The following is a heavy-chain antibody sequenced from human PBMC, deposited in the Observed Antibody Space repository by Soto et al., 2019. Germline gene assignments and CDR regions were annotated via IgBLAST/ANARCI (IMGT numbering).Heavy chain of an antibody. Sequence: EVQLLESGGGLVQPGKSLRLSCAASGFTLSRNGMTWVRQAPGRGLEWVSTISGYSSDTYYADSVKGRFTISRDNSKNILYLQMNSLRAEDTAVYYCAEVSDEFYYGSGRCDSWGQGTLVTVS. V-gene: IGHV3-23*01. CDR1: GFTLSRNG. J-gene: IGHJ4*02. D-gene: IGHD3-10*01. CDR2: ISGYSSDT. CDR3: AEVSDEFYYGSGRCDS.